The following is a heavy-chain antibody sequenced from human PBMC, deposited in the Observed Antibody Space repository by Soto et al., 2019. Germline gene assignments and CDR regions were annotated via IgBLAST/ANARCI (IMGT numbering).Heavy chain of an antibody. D-gene: IGHD1-7*01. Sequence: GGSLRLSCAASGFTFSSYGMHWVRQAPGKGLEWVAVISYDGSNKYYADSVKGRFTISRDNSKNTLYLQMNSLRAEDTAVYYCAKDLDNWNYGFNAFDIWGQGTMVTVSS. J-gene: IGHJ3*02. V-gene: IGHV3-30*18. CDR1: GFTFSSYG. CDR2: ISYDGSNK. CDR3: AKDLDNWNYGFNAFDI.